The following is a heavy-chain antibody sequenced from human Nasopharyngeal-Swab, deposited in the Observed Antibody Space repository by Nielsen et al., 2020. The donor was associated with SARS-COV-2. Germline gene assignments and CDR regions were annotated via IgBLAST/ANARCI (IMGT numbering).Heavy chain of an antibody. Sequence: GESLKISCAASGFTVSRNYMSWVRQAPGKGLEWVSVIYSGGSTYYADSVKGRFTISRDNSKNTLYLQMNSLRAEDTAVYYCARDFSKGKYYFDYWGQGTLVTVSS. J-gene: IGHJ4*02. CDR1: GFTVSRNY. CDR3: ARDFSKGKYYFDY. D-gene: IGHD2/OR15-2a*01. CDR2: IYSGGST. V-gene: IGHV3-53*01.